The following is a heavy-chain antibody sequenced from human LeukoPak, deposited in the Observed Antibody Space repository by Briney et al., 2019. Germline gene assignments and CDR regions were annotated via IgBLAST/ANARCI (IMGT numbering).Heavy chain of an antibody. CDR3: ARAPNFDWLTNDY. CDR2: ISSSSRYI. CDR1: GFTFSSYT. J-gene: IGHJ4*02. Sequence: PGGSLRLSCAASGFTFSSYTINWVRQAPGKGLEWVSSISSSSRYIYYADSVKGRFTISRDNAKNSLYLQMNSLRAEDTAIYYCARAPNFDWLTNDYWGQGTLVTVSS. D-gene: IGHD3-9*01. V-gene: IGHV3-21*01.